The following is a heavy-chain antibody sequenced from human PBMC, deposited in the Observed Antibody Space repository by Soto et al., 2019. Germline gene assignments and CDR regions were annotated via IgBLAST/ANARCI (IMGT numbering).Heavy chain of an antibody. CDR1: GYTFTSYG. D-gene: IGHD1-1*01. CDR3: ARGRYGDY. Sequence: QVHLVQSGAEVKKPGASVKVSCKGSGYTFTSYGITWVRQAPGQGLEWMGWISAHNGNTDYAQKLQRRVTVTRDTSTSTAYMELRSLISDDTAVYYCARGRYGDYWGQGALVTVSS. CDR2: ISAHNGNT. J-gene: IGHJ4*02. V-gene: IGHV1-18*01.